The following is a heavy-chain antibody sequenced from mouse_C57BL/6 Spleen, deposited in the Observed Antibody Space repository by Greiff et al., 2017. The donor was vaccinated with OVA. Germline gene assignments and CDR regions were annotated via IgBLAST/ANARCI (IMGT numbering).Heavy chain of an antibody. V-gene: IGHV1-80*01. CDR2: IYPGDGDT. J-gene: IGHJ4*01. Sequence: QVQLQQSGAELVKPGASVKISCKASGYAFSSYWMTWVKQRPGKGLEWIGQIYPGDGDTNYNGKFKGKATLTADKSSSTAYMQLSSLTSEDYAVYCCAREESYYAMDYWGQGTSVTVSS. CDR3: AREESYYAMDY. CDR1: GYAFSSYW.